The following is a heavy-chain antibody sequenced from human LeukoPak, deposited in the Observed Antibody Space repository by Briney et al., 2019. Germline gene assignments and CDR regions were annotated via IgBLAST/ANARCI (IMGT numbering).Heavy chain of an antibody. Sequence: ASVKVSCKTSGYSFSTYSISWVRQAPGQGLEWMGWISTYNGNTNYVQKIQGRVTMTTDTSTSTAYMELRSLRSDDTAVYYCARASLWGRLSTNYYYYMDVWGKGTTVTVSS. CDR3: ARASLWGRLSTNYYYYMDV. J-gene: IGHJ6*03. CDR2: ISTYNGNT. D-gene: IGHD3-16*02. V-gene: IGHV1-18*01. CDR1: GYSFSTYS.